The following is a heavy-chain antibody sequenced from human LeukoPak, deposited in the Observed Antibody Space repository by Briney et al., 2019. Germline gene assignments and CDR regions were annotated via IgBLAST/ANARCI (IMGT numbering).Heavy chain of an antibody. Sequence: GGSLRLSCAASGFTFSSYWMNWVRQAPGKGPVWVSRIASDGSSTTYADSVKGRFSISRDNAKNTLHLQMNSLRVEDTAVYYCARGRPHGNDYWGQGTLVTVSS. V-gene: IGHV3-74*01. CDR3: ARGRPHGNDY. CDR1: GFTFSSYW. D-gene: IGHD4-23*01. J-gene: IGHJ4*02. CDR2: IASDGSST.